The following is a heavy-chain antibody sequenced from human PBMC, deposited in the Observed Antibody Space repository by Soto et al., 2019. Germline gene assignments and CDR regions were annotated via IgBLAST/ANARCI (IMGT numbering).Heavy chain of an antibody. CDR2: INHSGST. CDR3: ARGLYRAVAGTVYNWFDP. V-gene: IGHV4-34*01. D-gene: IGHD6-19*01. J-gene: IGHJ5*02. CDR1: GGSFSGYY. Sequence: QVQLQQWGAGLLKPSETLSLTCAVYGGSFSGYYWSWIRQPPGKGLEWIGEINHSGSTNYNPSLKSRVTISVDTSKNQFSLKLSSVTAADTAVYYCARGLYRAVAGTVYNWFDPWGQGTLVTVSS.